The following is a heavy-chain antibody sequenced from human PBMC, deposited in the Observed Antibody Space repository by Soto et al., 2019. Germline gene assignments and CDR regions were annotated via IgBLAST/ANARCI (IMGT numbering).Heavy chain of an antibody. Sequence: SETLSLTSTVSGGTSISYYWSWIRQPTGKGLEWIGYIYYSGSTNYNPSLKSRVTISVDTSKNQFSLKLSSVTAADTAVYYCARVGLELKNYYYYGMDVWGQGTTVTVSS. V-gene: IGHV4-59*01. CDR3: ARVGLELKNYYYYGMDV. D-gene: IGHD1-7*01. CDR1: GGTSISYY. J-gene: IGHJ6*02. CDR2: IYYSGST.